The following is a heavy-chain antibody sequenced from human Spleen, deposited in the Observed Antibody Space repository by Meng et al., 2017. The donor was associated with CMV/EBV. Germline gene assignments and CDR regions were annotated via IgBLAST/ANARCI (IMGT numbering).Heavy chain of an antibody. CDR1: GFTFSNYP. Sequence: GESLKISCAASGFTFSNYPMHWVRQAPGKGLEWVAVISYDGSNKYYADSVKGRFTISRDNSKNTLYLQMNSLRAEDTAVYYCARDHSNYYGSGSYYANWGQGTLVTVSS. J-gene: IGHJ4*02. D-gene: IGHD3-10*01. CDR2: ISYDGSNK. CDR3: ARDHSNYYGSGSYYAN. V-gene: IGHV3-30*04.